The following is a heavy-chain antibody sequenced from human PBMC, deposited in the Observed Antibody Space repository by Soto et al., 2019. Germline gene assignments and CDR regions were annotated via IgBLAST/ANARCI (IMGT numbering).Heavy chain of an antibody. V-gene: IGHV4-59*01. J-gene: IGHJ5*02. CDR2: IYYSGST. D-gene: IGHD3-9*01. Sequence: SETLSLTCTFSGGSISSYYWSLIRQPPGKGLEWIGYIYYSGSTNYNPSLKGRVTISVDTSKNQFSLKLSSVTAADTAVYYCARAEGTYYDILKCFDPWGQGTRVTVSS. CDR1: GGSISSYY. CDR3: ARAEGTYYDILKCFDP.